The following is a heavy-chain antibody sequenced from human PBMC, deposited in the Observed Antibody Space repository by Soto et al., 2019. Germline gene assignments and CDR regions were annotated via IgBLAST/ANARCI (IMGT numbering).Heavy chain of an antibody. Sequence: EVQLLESGGGLVQPGGSLRLSCAASGFTFSSYAMSWVRQAPGKGLEWVSAISGSGGSTYYADSVKGRFTISRDNSKNTLYLEMDTLRAEDTAVYYCAQDRVYHLPQFDYWGQGTLVTVSS. CDR2: ISGSGGST. J-gene: IGHJ4*02. CDR3: AQDRVYHLPQFDY. V-gene: IGHV3-23*01. CDR1: GFTFSSYA. D-gene: IGHD2-2*01.